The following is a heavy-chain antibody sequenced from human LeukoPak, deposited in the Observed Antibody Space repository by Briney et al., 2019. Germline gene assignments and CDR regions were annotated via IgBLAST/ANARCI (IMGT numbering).Heavy chain of an antibody. CDR1: GYTFTGYY. CDR3: ARDRGRSTLRPFAFDI. V-gene: IGHV1-2*04. Sequence: ASVKVSCKASGYTFTGYYMHWVRQAPGQGLEWMGWINPNSGGTNYAQKFQGWVTMTRDTSISTAYMELSRLRSDDTAVYYCARDRGRSTLRPFAFDIWGQGTMVTVSS. J-gene: IGHJ3*02. D-gene: IGHD2/OR15-2a*01. CDR2: INPNSGGT.